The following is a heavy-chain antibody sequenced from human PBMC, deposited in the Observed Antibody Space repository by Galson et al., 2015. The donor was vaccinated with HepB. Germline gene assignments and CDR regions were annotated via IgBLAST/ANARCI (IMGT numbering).Heavy chain of an antibody. CDR1: GGTFSSYA. CDR3: ARDHGIAAVRDY. Sequence: SVKVSCKASGGTFSSYAISWVRQAPGQGLEWMGRIIPILGIANYAQKFQGRVTITADKSTSTAYMELSSLRSEDTAVYYCARDHGIAAVRDYWGQGTLVTVSS. J-gene: IGHJ4*02. D-gene: IGHD6-13*01. V-gene: IGHV1-69*04. CDR2: IIPILGIA.